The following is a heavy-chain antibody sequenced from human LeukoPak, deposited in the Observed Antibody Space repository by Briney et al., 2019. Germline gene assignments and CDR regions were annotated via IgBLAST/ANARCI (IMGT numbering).Heavy chain of an antibody. Sequence: SETLSLTCTVSGGSISSGGYYWSWIRQHPGQGLEWIGYIYYSGSTYYNPSLKSRVTISVDTSKNQFSLKLSSVAAADTAVYYCARVVAAAGQIDYWGQGTLVTVSS. CDR2: IYYSGST. V-gene: IGHV4-31*03. CDR3: ARVVAAAGQIDY. CDR1: GGSISSGGYY. D-gene: IGHD6-13*01. J-gene: IGHJ4*02.